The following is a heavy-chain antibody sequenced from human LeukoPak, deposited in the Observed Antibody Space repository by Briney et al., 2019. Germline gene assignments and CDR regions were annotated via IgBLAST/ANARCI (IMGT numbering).Heavy chain of an antibody. V-gene: IGHV4-31*03. J-gene: IGHJ4*02. D-gene: IGHD3-22*01. CDR1: GGSVTTGAYY. CDR2: IYYTGRT. CDR3: ASEGYYDSSGYYSVSY. Sequence: SETLSLTCTVSGGSVTTGAYYWSWIRQLPGKGLEWIGYIYYTGRTEYNPSLESRVTISLDTSKNQFSLRLSSVTAADTAVYYCASEGYYDSSGYYSVSYWGQGTLVTVSS.